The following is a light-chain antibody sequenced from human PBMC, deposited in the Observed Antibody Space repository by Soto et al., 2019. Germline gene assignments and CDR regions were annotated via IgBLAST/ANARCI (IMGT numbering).Light chain of an antibody. Sequence: EIVLTQSPATLSLSPGDRATLSCRASQSVSRSLAWYQQKPGQAPRLLIYGASTRATGIPARFSGSGSGTDFTLTISSLQPEDFATYYCQQSYSTLFTFGPGTKVDIK. CDR3: QQSYSTLFT. CDR1: QSVSRS. J-gene: IGKJ3*01. CDR2: GAS. V-gene: IGKV3-11*01.